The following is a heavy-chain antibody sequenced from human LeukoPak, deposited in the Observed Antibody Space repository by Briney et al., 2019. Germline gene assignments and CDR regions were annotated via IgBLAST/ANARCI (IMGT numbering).Heavy chain of an antibody. CDR1: GFTFNNYR. J-gene: IGHJ4*02. V-gene: IGHV3-23*01. CDR3: AKEASIYYYGSGSQSEGYIDY. Sequence: GGSLRLSCEASGFTFNNYRMHWVRQAPGKGLEWVSAISGSGRSTYYADSVKGRFTISRDNSKNTLYLQMSSLRAEDTAVYYCAKEASIYYYGSGSQSEGYIDYWGQGTLVTVPS. D-gene: IGHD3-10*01. CDR2: ISGSGRST.